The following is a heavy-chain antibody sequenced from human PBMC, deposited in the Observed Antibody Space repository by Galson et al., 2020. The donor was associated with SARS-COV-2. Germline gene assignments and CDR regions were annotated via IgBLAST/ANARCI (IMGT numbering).Heavy chain of an antibody. J-gene: IGHJ4*01. Sequence: GGSLRLSCAASGFSFRSYEMIWVRQAPGKGLEWVAYINSRGSTIYYADSVKGRFTISRDNAENSLYLQMNSLRGEDTAVYYCARNMAARTNDYWGQGTLVTVSS. CDR1: GFSFRSYE. V-gene: IGHV3-48*03. D-gene: IGHD6-6*01. CDR3: ARNMAARTNDY. CDR2: INSRGSTI.